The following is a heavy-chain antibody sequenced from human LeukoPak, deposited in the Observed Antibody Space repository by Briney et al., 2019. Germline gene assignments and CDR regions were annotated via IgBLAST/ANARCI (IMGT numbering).Heavy chain of an antibody. CDR2: IYYSGST. V-gene: IGHV4-61*01. CDR3: ARGRAISYYYGMDV. CDR1: GGSVSSGSYY. J-gene: IGHJ6*02. Sequence: SETLSLTCTVSGGSVSSGSYYWSWIRQPPGTGLEWIGYIYYSGSTNYNPSLKSRVTISVDTSKNQFSLKLSSVTAADTAVYYCARGRAISYYYGMDVWGQGTTVTVSS.